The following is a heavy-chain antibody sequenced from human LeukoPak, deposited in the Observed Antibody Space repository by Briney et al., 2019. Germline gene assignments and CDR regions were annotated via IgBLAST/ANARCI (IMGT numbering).Heavy chain of an antibody. V-gene: IGHV3-11*01. Sequence: GGSLRLSCAASGFPFTAYYMTWMRRAPGKGLEWVSYISQSGAAIYNTDSVKGRFTMSRDDAMNSLYLQMNSLRAEDTAVYYCARWAGGADYWGQGVLVTVSS. J-gene: IGHJ4*02. D-gene: IGHD3-16*01. CDR1: GFPFTAYY. CDR2: ISQSGAAI. CDR3: ARWAGGADY.